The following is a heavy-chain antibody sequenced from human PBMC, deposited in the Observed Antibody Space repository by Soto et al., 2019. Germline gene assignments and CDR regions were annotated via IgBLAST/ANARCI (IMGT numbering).Heavy chain of an antibody. Sequence: EVQLVESGGGLVQPGGSLRLSCAASGFTCSSYWIHWVRQAPGKGLVWVSRISNDGSSTNYADSVKGRFTISRDNAKNTVYLQMNSLRAEATALYYCARDTYYYDSRDHFSADAFDIWGLGTMVTVSS. CDR2: ISNDGSST. J-gene: IGHJ3*02. CDR3: ARDTYYYDSRDHFSADAFDI. CDR1: GFTCSSYW. V-gene: IGHV3-74*01. D-gene: IGHD3-22*01.